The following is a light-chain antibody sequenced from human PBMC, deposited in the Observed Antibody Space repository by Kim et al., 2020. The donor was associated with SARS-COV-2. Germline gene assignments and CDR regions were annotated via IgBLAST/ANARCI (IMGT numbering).Light chain of an antibody. CDR1: QSVSRN. Sequence: DIMMTQSPATLSVSPGERATLSCRASQSVSRNVAWYQQRPGQAPRVLVYRASTRATGIPAKFSGHGSGIDFTLTISSLQSEDVALYYCQQHNEWHSWTFGQGTKVDIK. J-gene: IGKJ1*01. CDR3: QQHNEWHSWT. CDR2: RAS. V-gene: IGKV3-15*01.